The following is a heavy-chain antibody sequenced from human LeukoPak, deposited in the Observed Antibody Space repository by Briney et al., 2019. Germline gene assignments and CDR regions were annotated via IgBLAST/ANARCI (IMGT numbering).Heavy chain of an antibody. CDR3: ARDAVGIFVY. CDR2: INPNSGGT. CDR1: VYTFTGYF. V-gene: IGHV1-2*02. J-gene: IGHJ4*02. Sequence: ASVKVSCKAAVYTFTGYFMHWVRQAPGQGLEWMGWINPNSGGTNYAQRFQGRVTMTRDTSISTAYMELSRLRSDDTAVYYCARDAVGIFVYWGQGTLVTVSS. D-gene: IGHD6-19*01.